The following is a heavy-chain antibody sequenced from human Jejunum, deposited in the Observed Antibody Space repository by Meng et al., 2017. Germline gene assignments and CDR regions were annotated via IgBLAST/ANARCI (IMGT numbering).Heavy chain of an antibody. CDR2: LSEDGKRK. V-gene: IGHV3-30*04. Sequence: QVQVVEAGGGVVQPGRSLRLSCAASGFTFSGYPLHWVRQAPGKGLEWVSRLSEDGKRKYYVDSVKGRFTISRDDSKNTLYLQMDSLRDEDTAVYFCARERDGSGRWGYYDYWGQGILVTVSS. D-gene: IGHD3-22*01. J-gene: IGHJ4*02. CDR1: GFTFSGYP. CDR3: ARERDGSGRWGYYDY.